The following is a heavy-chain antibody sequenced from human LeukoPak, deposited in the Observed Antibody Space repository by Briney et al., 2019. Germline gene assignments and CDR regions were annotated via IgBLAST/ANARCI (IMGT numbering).Heavy chain of an antibody. J-gene: IGHJ4*02. CDR2: IYYSGST. Sequence: KTSETLSLTCTVSGGSISSYYWSWIRQPPGKGLEWIGYIYYSGSTNYNPSLKSRVTISVGTSKNQFSLKLSSVTAADTAVYYCARLDVITSYYFDYWGQGTLVTVSS. D-gene: IGHD3-16*01. CDR1: GGSISSYY. V-gene: IGHV4-59*01. CDR3: ARLDVITSYYFDY.